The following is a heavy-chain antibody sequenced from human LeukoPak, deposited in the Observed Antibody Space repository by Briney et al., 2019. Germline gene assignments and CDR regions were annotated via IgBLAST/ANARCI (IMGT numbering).Heavy chain of an antibody. Sequence: PSETLSLTCAVYGGSFSGYYWSWIRQPPGKGLEWIGEINHSGSTNYNPSLKSRVTISVDTSKNQFSLKLSSVTAADTAVYYCARTKSVVVPAARRGWFDPWGQGTLVTVSS. CDR1: GGSFSGYY. CDR2: INHSGST. CDR3: ARTKSVVVPAARRGWFDP. J-gene: IGHJ5*02. D-gene: IGHD2-2*01. V-gene: IGHV4-34*01.